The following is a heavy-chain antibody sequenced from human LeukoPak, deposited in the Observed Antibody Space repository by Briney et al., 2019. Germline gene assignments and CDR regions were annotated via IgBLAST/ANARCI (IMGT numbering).Heavy chain of an antibody. J-gene: IGHJ5*02. CDR1: GFTFSNYW. Sequence: GGSLRLSCVASGFTFSNYWMHWVRQPPGKGLAWVSRIYVDGRTTNYADSVKGRFTISRDNAKNTVYLEMTSLSVEDTATYYCIRDFRSADLWGQGTLVTVTS. CDR3: IRDFRSADL. V-gene: IGHV3-74*01. CDR2: IYVDGRTT.